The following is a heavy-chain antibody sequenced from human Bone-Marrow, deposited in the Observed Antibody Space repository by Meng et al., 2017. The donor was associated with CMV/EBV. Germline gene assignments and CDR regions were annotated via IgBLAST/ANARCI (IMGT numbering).Heavy chain of an antibody. V-gene: IGHV3-30-3*01. CDR2: ISYDGSNK. CDR3: ARGDYYDSIFNSGAFDI. CDR1: GFTFSSYA. D-gene: IGHD3-22*01. Sequence: GESLKISCAASGFTFSSYAMHWVRQAPGKGLEWVAVISYDGSNKYYADSVKGRFTISRDNSKNTLYLQMNSLRAEDTAVYYCARGDYYDSIFNSGAFDIWGQGTMVTVSS. J-gene: IGHJ3*02.